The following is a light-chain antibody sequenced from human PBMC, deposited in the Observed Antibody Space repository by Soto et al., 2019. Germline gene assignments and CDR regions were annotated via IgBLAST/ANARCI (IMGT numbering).Light chain of an antibody. V-gene: IGKV3-15*01. CDR2: GAS. J-gene: IGKJ5*01. Sequence: EIVMTQSPATLSVSPGERVTLSCRASQSLSSNLAWYQQKPGQAPGLLIYGASTRATDIPARFSGSGSGTEFTLTISSLQSEDFAVYFCQQYNNWPLAFGQGTRLEI. CDR3: QQYNNWPLA. CDR1: QSLSSN.